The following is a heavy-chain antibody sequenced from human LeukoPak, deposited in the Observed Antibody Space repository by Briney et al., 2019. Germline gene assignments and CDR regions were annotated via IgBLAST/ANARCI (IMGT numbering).Heavy chain of an antibody. CDR3: ASGIAVAGTLDY. V-gene: IGHV4-30-4*01. J-gene: IGHJ4*02. D-gene: IGHD6-19*01. CDR1: GGSISSGDYY. Sequence: SETLSLTRTVSGGSISSGDYYWSWIRQPPGKGLEWIGYIYYSGSTYYNPSLKSRVTISVDTSKNQFSLKLSSVTAADTAVYYCASGIAVAGTLDYWGQGTLVTVSS. CDR2: IYYSGST.